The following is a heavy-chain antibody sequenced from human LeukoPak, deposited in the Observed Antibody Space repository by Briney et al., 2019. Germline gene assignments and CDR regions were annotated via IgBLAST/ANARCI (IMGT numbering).Heavy chain of an antibody. Sequence: GGSLRLSCAASGFTFSSYGMHWVRQAPGKGLEWVAVIWYDGSNKYYADSVKGRFTISRDNSKNTLHLQMNSLRAEDTAVYYCASDHRGYSYGYYFDYWGQGTLVTVSS. CDR2: IWYDGSNK. CDR1: GFTFSSYG. J-gene: IGHJ4*02. V-gene: IGHV3-33*01. CDR3: ASDHRGYSYGYYFDY. D-gene: IGHD5-18*01.